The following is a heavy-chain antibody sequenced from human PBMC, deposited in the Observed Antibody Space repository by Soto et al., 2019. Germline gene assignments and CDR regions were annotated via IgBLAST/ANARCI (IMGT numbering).Heavy chain of an antibody. CDR2: ITPPFSKS. J-gene: IGHJ6*02. V-gene: IGHV1-69*01. Sequence: QVQLVQSGAEVRRPGSSVKVSCKAYGGVFNSIAINWVRQAPGQGLEWMGGITPPFSKSNYAQNFQGRATITADESTSTAYLELSSLRSEDTAVYYCARDRELTITSYYYYYAMDVWGQGTTVTVSS. CDR1: GGVFNSIA. CDR3: ARDRELTITSYYYYYAMDV. D-gene: IGHD3-9*01.